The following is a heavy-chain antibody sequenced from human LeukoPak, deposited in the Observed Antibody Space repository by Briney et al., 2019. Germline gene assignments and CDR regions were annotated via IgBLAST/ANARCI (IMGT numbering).Heavy chain of an antibody. CDR2: IYSGGST. CDR3: ARERSWNDVFDY. V-gene: IGHV3-53*01. D-gene: IGHD1-1*01. Sequence: SGGSLRLSCAASGFTVSSNYMSWVRQAPGKGLEWVSVIYSGGSTYYADSVKGRFTISRDNAENSLYLQMNSLRAEDTAVYYCARERSWNDVFDYWGQGTLVTVSS. CDR1: GFTVSSNY. J-gene: IGHJ4*02.